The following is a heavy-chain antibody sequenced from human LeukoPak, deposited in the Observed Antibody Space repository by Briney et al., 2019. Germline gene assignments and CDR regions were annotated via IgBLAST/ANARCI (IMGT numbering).Heavy chain of an antibody. CDR2: ISSNGGST. V-gene: IGHV3-64*02. Sequence: PGGSLRLSCAASGFTFSGYAMHWVRQAPGKGLEYVSAISSNGGSTYYADSVKGRFTISRDNSKNTLYLQMGSLRAEDMAVYYCARAPGYYDSSGYIWGQGTLVTVSS. D-gene: IGHD3-22*01. CDR1: GFTFSGYA. J-gene: IGHJ4*02. CDR3: ARAPGYYDSSGYI.